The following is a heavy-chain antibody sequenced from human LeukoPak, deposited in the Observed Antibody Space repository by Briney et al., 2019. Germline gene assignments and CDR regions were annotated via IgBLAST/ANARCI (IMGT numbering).Heavy chain of an antibody. CDR3: ARDGGRQYYFDY. CDR2: IIPIFGTA. V-gene: IGHV1-69*01. J-gene: IGHJ4*02. CDR1: GGTFSSYA. D-gene: IGHD3-3*01. Sequence: ASVKVSCKASGGTFSSYAISWVRQAPGQGLEWMGGIIPIFGTANYAQKFQGRATITADESTSTAYMELSSLRSEDTAVYYCARDGGRQYYFDYWGQGTPVTVSS.